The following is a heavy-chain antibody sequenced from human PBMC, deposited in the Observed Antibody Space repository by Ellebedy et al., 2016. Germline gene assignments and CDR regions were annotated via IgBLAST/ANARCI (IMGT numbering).Heavy chain of an antibody. D-gene: IGHD1-1*01. Sequence: GGSLRLXCAASGFTFSSYGMHWVRQAPGKGLEWVAVISYDGSNKYYADSVKGRFTISRDSSKNTLYLLMNSLRVEDTAVYYCARHQGVNWYFAYWGQGTRVTVSS. J-gene: IGHJ4*02. CDR2: ISYDGSNK. CDR1: GFTFSSYG. CDR3: ARHQGVNWYFAY. V-gene: IGHV3-30*03.